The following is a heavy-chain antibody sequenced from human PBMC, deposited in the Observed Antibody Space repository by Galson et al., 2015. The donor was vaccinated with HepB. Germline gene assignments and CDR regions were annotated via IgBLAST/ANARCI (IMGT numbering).Heavy chain of an antibody. Sequence: CAISGDSVSSNSAAWNWIRQAPSRGLEWLGRTYYRSKWYSYYAVSVKSRITISPDTSKNQFSLQLNSGTPADTAIYYCARGPGALNYWGQGTLVTVSS. CDR2: TYYRSKWYS. CDR1: GDSVSSNSAA. D-gene: IGHD1-26*01. J-gene: IGHJ4*02. V-gene: IGHV6-1*01. CDR3: ARGPGALNY.